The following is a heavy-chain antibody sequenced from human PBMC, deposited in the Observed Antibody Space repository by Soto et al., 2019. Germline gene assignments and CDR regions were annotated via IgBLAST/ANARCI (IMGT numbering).Heavy chain of an antibody. Sequence: SETLSLTCAVSGYSISSGCFWGWIRQPPGKGLEWIANMYHDGNTHYNPSLKSRVTMSVDTSKNQFSLKLNSLTAADTAVYHCARGITMTVLLQRDAPDQHYFDSWGQGTLVTVSS. CDR2: MYHDGNT. J-gene: IGHJ4*02. CDR1: GYSISSGCF. D-gene: IGHD3-22*01. CDR3: ARGITMTVLLQRDAPDQHYFDS. V-gene: IGHV4-38-2*01.